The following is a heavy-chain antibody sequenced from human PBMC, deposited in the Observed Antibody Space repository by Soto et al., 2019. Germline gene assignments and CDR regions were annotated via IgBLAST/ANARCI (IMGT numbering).Heavy chain of an antibody. CDR3: ARGPLVVLNYFES. Sequence: QVQLVQSGTEVKKPGSSVKVSCKASGGTFRSYPINWVRQAPGQGLEWMGSIFPLTDIPDYAQNFQARVTISADKSTRTAYMELSSLTSDDTAMYFCARGPLVVLNYFESWGQGTLVTVSS. V-gene: IGHV1-69*02. CDR2: IFPLTDIP. J-gene: IGHJ4*02. CDR1: GGTFRSYP.